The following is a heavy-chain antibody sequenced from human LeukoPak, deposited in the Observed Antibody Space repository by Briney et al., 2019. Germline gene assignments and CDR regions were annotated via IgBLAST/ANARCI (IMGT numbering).Heavy chain of an antibody. CDR3: VKVSYSSGWHSGYYFDY. D-gene: IGHD6-19*01. J-gene: IGHJ4*02. V-gene: IGHV3-9*01. CDR2: ISWNSGTI. CDR1: GFTFDDYA. Sequence: GRSLRLSCAASGFTFDDYAMQWVRQAPGKGLEWVSGISWNSGTIGYADSVKGRFTISRDNAKNSLSLQMNSLRAEDTALYYCVKVSYSSGWHSGYYFDYWGQGTLVTVSS.